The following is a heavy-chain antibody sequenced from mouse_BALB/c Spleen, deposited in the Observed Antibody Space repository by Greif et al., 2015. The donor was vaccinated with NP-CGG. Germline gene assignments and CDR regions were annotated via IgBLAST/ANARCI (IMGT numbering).Heavy chain of an antibody. CDR1: GYTFTSYW. CDR2: IYPSDSYT. CDR3: TTARTTVDY. D-gene: IGHD3-1*01. V-gene: IGHV1-69*02. Sequence: VQLQQSGAELVRPGASVKLSCKASGYTFTSYWINWVKQWPGQGLEWIGNIYPSDSYTNYNQKFKDKATLTVDKSSSTAYMQLSSPTSEDSAVYYCTTARTTVDYWGQGTSVTVSS. J-gene: IGHJ4*01.